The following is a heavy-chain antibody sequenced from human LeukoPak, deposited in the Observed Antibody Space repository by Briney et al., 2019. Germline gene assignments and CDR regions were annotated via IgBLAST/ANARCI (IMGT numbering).Heavy chain of an antibody. V-gene: IGHV4-59*08. CDR1: GGSISSYY. J-gene: IGHJ6*02. Sequence: SETLSLTCTISGGSISSYYWSWIRQPPGKGLEWIGYIYYSGSTNYNPSLKSRVTISVDTSKNQFSLKLSSVTAADTAVYYCARRLEFNSSGWYYYGMDVWGQGTTVPVSS. D-gene: IGHD6-19*01. CDR3: ARRLEFNSSGWYYYGMDV. CDR2: IYYSGST.